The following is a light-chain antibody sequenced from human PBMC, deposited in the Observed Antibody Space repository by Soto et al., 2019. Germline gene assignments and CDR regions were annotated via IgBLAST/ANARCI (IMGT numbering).Light chain of an antibody. V-gene: IGLV2-23*02. CDR1: HSDVGSYNL. J-gene: IGLJ1*01. CDR3: CSYAGSTTQTYV. CDR2: EVS. Sequence: QSALTQPASVSGSPGQSITISCTGTHSDVGSYNLVSWYQQHPGKAPKVIIYEVSERPSGVSDRFSGSKSGNTASLMISGLQDEDEADYYCCSYAGSTTQTYVFGSGTKLTVL.